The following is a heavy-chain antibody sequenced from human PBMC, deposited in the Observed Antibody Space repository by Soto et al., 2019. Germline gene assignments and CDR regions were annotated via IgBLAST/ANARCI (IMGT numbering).Heavy chain of an antibody. V-gene: IGHV4-30-2*01. CDR1: GGSISSGGYS. Sequence: SETLSLTCAVSGGSISSGGYSWSWIRQPPGKGLEWIGYIYHSGSTYYNPSLKSRVTISVDTSKNQFSLKLSSVTAADTAVYYCARARGYDILTGYYRFDPWGQGTLVTVSS. CDR2: IYHSGST. J-gene: IGHJ5*02. D-gene: IGHD3-9*01. CDR3: ARARGYDILTGYYRFDP.